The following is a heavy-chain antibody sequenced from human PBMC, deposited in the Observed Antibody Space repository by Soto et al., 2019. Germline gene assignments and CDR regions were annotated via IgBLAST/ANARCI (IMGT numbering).Heavy chain of an antibody. Sequence: SETLSLTCAVYGGSFSGYYWSWIRQPPGKGLEWIGEINHSGSTNYNPSLKSRVTISVDTSKNQFSLKLSSVTAADTAVYYCARREWAAGDAFDIWGQGTMVTVSS. CDR1: GGSFSGYY. D-gene: IGHD6-13*01. J-gene: IGHJ3*02. CDR3: ARREWAAGDAFDI. CDR2: INHSGST. V-gene: IGHV4-34*01.